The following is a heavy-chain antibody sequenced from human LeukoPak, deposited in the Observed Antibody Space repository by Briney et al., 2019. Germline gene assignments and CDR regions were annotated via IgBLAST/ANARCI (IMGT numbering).Heavy chain of an antibody. V-gene: IGHV4-39*07. CDR1: GGSISSSSYY. Sequence: PSETLSLTCTVSGGSISSSSYYWGWIRQPPGKGLEWIGSIYYSGSTYYNPSLKSRVTISVDTSKNQFSLKLSSVTAADTAVYYCARASSGSSGDFDYWGQGTLVTVSS. CDR2: IYYSGST. D-gene: IGHD1-26*01. J-gene: IGHJ4*02. CDR3: ARASSGSSGDFDY.